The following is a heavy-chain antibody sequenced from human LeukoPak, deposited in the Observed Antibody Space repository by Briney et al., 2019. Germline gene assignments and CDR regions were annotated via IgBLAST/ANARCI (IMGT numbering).Heavy chain of an antibody. CDR1: GFTFSSYA. V-gene: IGHV3-30-3*01. CDR3: ARGEGASSSWYYYYMDV. Sequence: PGGSLRLSCAASGFTFSSYAMHWVRQAPGKGLEWVAVISYDGSNKYYADSVKGRFTISRDNSKNTLYLQMNSLRAEDTAVYYCARGEGASSSWYYYYMDVWGKGTTVTVSS. CDR2: ISYDGSNK. J-gene: IGHJ6*03. D-gene: IGHD6-13*01.